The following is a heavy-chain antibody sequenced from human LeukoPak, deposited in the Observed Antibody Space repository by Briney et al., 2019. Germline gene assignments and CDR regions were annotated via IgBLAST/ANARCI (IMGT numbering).Heavy chain of an antibody. Sequence: PGGSLRLSCAASGFTFSSYGMHWVRQAPGKGLEWVAFIRYDGSNKYYADSVKGRFTISRDNSKNTLYLQMNSLRAEDTAVYYCAKCRIAAHPPVDYWGQGTLVTVSS. J-gene: IGHJ4*02. D-gene: IGHD6-6*01. V-gene: IGHV3-30*02. CDR2: IRYDGSNK. CDR1: GFTFSSYG. CDR3: AKCRIAAHPPVDY.